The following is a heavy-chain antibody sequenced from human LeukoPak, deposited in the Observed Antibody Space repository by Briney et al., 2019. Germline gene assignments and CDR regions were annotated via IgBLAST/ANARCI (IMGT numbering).Heavy chain of an antibody. CDR2: INHSGST. Sequence: SETLSLTCAVYGGSFSGYYWSWIRQPPGKGLEWIGEINHSGSTNYNPSLTSRVTISVDTSKNQFSLKLSSVTAADTAVYYCARHRQRPLIAAAGRVFDYWGQGTLVTVSS. CDR3: ARHRQRPLIAAAGRVFDY. V-gene: IGHV4-34*01. D-gene: IGHD6-13*01. J-gene: IGHJ4*02. CDR1: GGSFSGYY.